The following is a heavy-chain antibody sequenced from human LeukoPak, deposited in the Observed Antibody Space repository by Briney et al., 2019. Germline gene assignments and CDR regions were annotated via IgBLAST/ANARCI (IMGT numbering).Heavy chain of an antibody. D-gene: IGHD2/OR15-2a*01. CDR3: ARGPTFIDY. J-gene: IGHJ4*02. Sequence: SETLSLTCAVYGGPFSDYHWTWLRQAPGKGLEWVGQINHSGTTNYNPSLKSRVTIPLDTSKKQFSLEVNSVTAADTAVYYCARGPTFIDYWGQGTLVTVSS. V-gene: IGHV4-34*01. CDR2: INHSGTT. CDR1: GGPFSDYH.